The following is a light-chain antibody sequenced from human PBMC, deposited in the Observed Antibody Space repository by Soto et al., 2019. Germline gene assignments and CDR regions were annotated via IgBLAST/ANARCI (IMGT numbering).Light chain of an antibody. V-gene: IGKV3-20*01. CDR2: GAS. CDR3: QQYRTLWT. J-gene: IGKJ1*01. Sequence: EIVLTQSPGTLSLSPGETATLSCRASQIFNSKYLAWYQQKPGQAPRLLIYGASSRASGIPDRFGGSASGTDFTLTINRLEPDDAAVYYCQQYRTLWTFGQGTRVEIK. CDR1: QIFNSKY.